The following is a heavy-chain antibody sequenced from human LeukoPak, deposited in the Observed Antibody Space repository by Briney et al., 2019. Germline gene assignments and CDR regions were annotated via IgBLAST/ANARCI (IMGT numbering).Heavy chain of an antibody. D-gene: IGHD3-10*01. V-gene: IGHV3-30*02. CDR2: MEFDGSKI. CDR3: ATNPGSDPLDY. Sequence: PGGSLRLPCAASESTFSKYGMHRVRQAPGKGLEWVAFMEFDGSKIYYADTVKGRFTISRDNSKITLYLEMNSLRIDDTAVYYCATNPGSDPLDYWGQGIMVTVSS. J-gene: IGHJ4*02. CDR1: ESTFSKYG.